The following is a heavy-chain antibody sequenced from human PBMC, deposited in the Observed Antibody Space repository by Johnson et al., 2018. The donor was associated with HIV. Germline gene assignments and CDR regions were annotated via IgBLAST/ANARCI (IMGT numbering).Heavy chain of an antibody. CDR1: GFTFSSYW. CDR2: IKQDGSEK. V-gene: IGHV3-7*01. Sequence: VQLVESGGGLVQPGGSLRLSCAASGFTFSSYWMSWVRQAPGKGLEWVANIKQDGSEKYYVDSVKGRFTISRDNSKNTLYLQMNSLRADDTAVYYCAIQRSGGKGGGAFDIWGQGTMVTVSS. D-gene: IGHD2-15*01. CDR3: AIQRSGGKGGGAFDI. J-gene: IGHJ3*02.